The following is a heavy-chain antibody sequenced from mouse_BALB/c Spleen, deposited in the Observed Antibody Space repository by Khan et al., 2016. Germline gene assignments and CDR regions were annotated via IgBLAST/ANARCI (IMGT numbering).Heavy chain of an antibody. V-gene: IGHV2-6-7*01. Sequence: QVQLQQPGPGLVAPSQSLSITCTVSGFSLTGFSVNWVRQPPGKALEWLGMIWGDGSTDYNSALKSRLSFNRDDSKSQVFLKMNSLQTDDTARYFCASFYDYDGGFAYWGQGTLVTVSA. CDR2: IWGDGST. CDR3: ASFYDYDGGFAY. CDR1: GFSLTGFS. D-gene: IGHD2-4*01. J-gene: IGHJ3*01.